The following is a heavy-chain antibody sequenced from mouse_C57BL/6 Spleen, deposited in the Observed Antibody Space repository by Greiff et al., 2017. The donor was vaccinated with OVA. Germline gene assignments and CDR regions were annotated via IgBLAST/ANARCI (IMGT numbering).Heavy chain of an antibody. D-gene: IGHD2-5*01. CDR2: ISGGGGNT. J-gene: IGHJ4*01. V-gene: IGHV5-9*01. Sequence: EVKLMESGGGLVKPGGSLKLSCAASGFTFSSYTMSWVRQTPEKRLEWVATISGGGGNTYYPDSVKGRFTISRDNAKNTLYLQMSSLRSEDTALYYCARHSNYGDAMDYWGQGTSVTVSS. CDR3: ARHSNYGDAMDY. CDR1: GFTFSSYT.